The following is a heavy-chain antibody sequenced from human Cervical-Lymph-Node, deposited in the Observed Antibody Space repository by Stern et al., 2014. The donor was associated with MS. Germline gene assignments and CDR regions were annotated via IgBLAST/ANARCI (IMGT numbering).Heavy chain of an antibody. CDR1: GYTFNDYY. Sequence: QVQLVQSGAEVKKPGASVKVSCKASGYTFNDYYLHWVRQAPGKGLEWMGWIHPKTGGTKYVQNFQGRVSMTRDTSTSTVFMELNRLTSDDTAVYYCARGGYSSSYYRFDPWGQGTLVIVSS. CDR2: IHPKTGGT. D-gene: IGHD6-13*01. V-gene: IGHV1-2*02. J-gene: IGHJ5*02. CDR3: ARGGYSSSYYRFDP.